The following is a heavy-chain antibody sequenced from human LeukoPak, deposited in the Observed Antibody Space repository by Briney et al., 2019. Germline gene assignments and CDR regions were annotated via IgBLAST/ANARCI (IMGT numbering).Heavy chain of an antibody. Sequence: KPSETLSLTCAVSGYSISSGYYWGWIRPPPGKGLEWIGSIYHSGSTYYNPSLKSRVTISVDTSKNQFSLKLSSVTAADTAVYYCARRLIVVVPAARRDNGFDPWGQGTLVTVSS. CDR1: GYSISSGYY. J-gene: IGHJ5*02. D-gene: IGHD2-2*01. CDR3: ARRLIVVVPAARRDNGFDP. V-gene: IGHV4-38-2*01. CDR2: IYHSGST.